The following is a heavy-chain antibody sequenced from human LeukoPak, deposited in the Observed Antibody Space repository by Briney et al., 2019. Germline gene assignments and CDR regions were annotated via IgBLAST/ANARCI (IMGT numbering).Heavy chain of an antibody. CDR3: ATIAAAGTEVY. V-gene: IGHV3-30*03. CDR2: ISYDGSNK. J-gene: IGHJ4*02. Sequence: GVSLSLSCAVSGFTFSSYGMHWVRQAPGKALEWVAVISYDGSNKYYADSVKGRFTISRDNSKNTLYLQMNSLRAEDTAVYYCATIAAAGTEVYWGQGTLVTVSS. D-gene: IGHD6-13*01. CDR1: GFTFSSYG.